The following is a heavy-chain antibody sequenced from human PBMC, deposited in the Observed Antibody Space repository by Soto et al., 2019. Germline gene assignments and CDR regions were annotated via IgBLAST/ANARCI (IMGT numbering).Heavy chain of an antibody. CDR3: AKCSYSRGLYDAFDI. J-gene: IGHJ3*02. CDR1: GFTFDDYA. D-gene: IGHD2-15*01. CDR2: ISWNSGSI. V-gene: IGHV3-9*01. Sequence: EVQLVESGGGLVQPGRSLRLSCAASGFTFDDYAMHWVRQAPGKGLEWVSGISWNSGSIGYADSVKGRFTISRDNAKNSLYLQMNSLRAEDTALYYCAKCSYSRGLYDAFDIWGQGRMVTVSS.